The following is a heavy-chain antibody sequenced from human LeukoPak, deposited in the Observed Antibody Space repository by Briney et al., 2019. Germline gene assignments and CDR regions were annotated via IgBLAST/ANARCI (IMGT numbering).Heavy chain of an antibody. CDR2: IKKDGSEK. D-gene: IGHD6-19*01. Sequence: GGSLRLSCAASGFTFSSDWLSWVRQAPGKGLEWVANIKKDGSEKYYVDSVKGRFSISRDNAKNSLYLQMSSLRAEDTAVYYCARVPVAGTGYWGQGTLVTVSS. CDR3: ARVPVAGTGY. V-gene: IGHV3-7*01. CDR1: GFTFSSDW. J-gene: IGHJ4*02.